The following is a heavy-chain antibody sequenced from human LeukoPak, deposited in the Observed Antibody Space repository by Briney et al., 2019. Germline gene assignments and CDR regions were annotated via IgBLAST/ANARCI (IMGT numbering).Heavy chain of an antibody. Sequence: SETLSLTCAVYGGSFSGYYWSWIRRPPGKGLEWIGEINHSGSTNYNPSLKSRVTISVDTSKNQFSLKLSSVTAADTAVYYCARVNYDFWSGYYVGHYFDYWGQGTLVTVSS. J-gene: IGHJ4*02. V-gene: IGHV4-34*01. CDR3: ARVNYDFWSGYYVGHYFDY. CDR1: GGSFSGYY. D-gene: IGHD3-3*01. CDR2: INHSGST.